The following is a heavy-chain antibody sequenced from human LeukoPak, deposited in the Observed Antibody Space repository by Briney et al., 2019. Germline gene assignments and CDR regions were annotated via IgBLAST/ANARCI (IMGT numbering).Heavy chain of an antibody. J-gene: IGHJ4*02. CDR3: ARWSPPGYSSGWYDDYFDY. CDR2: FYHGGST. CDR1: GYSISTGYY. Sequence: SETLSLTCTVSGYSISTGYYWGWIRQPPGKGLEWIGSFYHGGSTFYNPSLKSRVTISVDTSKNQFSLKLSSVTAADTAVYYCARWSPPGYSSGWYDDYFDYWGQGTLVTVSS. V-gene: IGHV4-38-2*02. D-gene: IGHD6-19*01.